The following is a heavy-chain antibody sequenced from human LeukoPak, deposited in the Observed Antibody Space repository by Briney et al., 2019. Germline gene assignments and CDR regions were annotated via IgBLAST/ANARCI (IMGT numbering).Heavy chain of an antibody. D-gene: IGHD3-22*01. Sequence: SVKVSCKASGYTFTSYGISWVRQAPGQGLEWMGGIIPIFGTANYAQKFQGRVTITTDESTSTAYMELSSLRSEDTAVYYCARDSVMAGGYPALRYFDYWGQGTLVTVSS. CDR1: GYTFTSYG. J-gene: IGHJ4*02. V-gene: IGHV1-69*05. CDR3: ARDSVMAGGYPALRYFDY. CDR2: IIPIFGTA.